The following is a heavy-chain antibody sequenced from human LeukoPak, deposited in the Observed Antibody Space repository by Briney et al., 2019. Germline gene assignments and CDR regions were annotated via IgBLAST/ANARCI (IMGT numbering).Heavy chain of an antibody. J-gene: IGHJ4*02. CDR1: GYTFTGYY. CDR3: ARVAYGGHYDY. D-gene: IGHD2-21*01. CDR2: INPSSGGT. Sequence: ASVKVSCKASGYTFTGYYMHWVRQAPGQGLEWMGWINPSSGGTDYAQKFQGRVTMTRDTSISTAYMELSRLRSDDTAVYYCARVAYGGHYDYWGQGTLVTVSS. V-gene: IGHV1-2*02.